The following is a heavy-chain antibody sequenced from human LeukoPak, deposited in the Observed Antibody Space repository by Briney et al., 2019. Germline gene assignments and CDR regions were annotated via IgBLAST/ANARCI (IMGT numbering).Heavy chain of an antibody. CDR2: ISYDGSNK. CDR1: GFTFSSYA. V-gene: IGHV3-30*01. CDR3: ARDPHRYQLLYGGWFDP. D-gene: IGHD2-2*02. Sequence: GRSLRLSCAASGFTFSSYAMHWVRQAPGKGLEWVAVISYDGSNKYYADSVKGRFTTSRDNSKNTLYLQMNSLRAEDTAVYYCARDPHRYQLLYGGWFDPWGQGTLVTVSS. J-gene: IGHJ5*02.